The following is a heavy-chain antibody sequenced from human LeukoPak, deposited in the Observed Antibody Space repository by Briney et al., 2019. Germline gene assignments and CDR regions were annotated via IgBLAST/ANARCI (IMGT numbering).Heavy chain of an antibody. CDR3: ASYGDYSAEYFQH. D-gene: IGHD4-17*01. Sequence: GGSLRLSCAASGFTFSSYAMHWVRQAPGKGLEWVAVISYDGSNKYYADSVKGRFTISRDNSKNTLYLQMNSLRAEDTAVYYCASYGDYSAEYFQHWGQGTLVTVSS. CDR2: ISYDGSNK. CDR1: GFTFSSYA. J-gene: IGHJ1*01. V-gene: IGHV3-30-3*01.